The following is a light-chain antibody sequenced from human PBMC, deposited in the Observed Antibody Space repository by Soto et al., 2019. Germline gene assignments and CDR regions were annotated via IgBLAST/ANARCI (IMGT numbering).Light chain of an antibody. CDR1: QSVSSY. Sequence: VMTQSSPILSASPGDSATLSCRASQSVSSYLAWYQQKPGQAPRLLIYGASTRATGIPASFSGNGSGTEFTLTISSLQSEDFAVYYCQQYNNWPPEFGGGAKVDI. V-gene: IGKV3-15*01. CDR2: GAS. J-gene: IGKJ4*02. CDR3: QQYNNWPPE.